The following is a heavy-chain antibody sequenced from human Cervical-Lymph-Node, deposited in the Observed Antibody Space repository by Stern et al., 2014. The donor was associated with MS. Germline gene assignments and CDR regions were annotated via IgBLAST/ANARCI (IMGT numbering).Heavy chain of an antibody. CDR3: AHRPTNTWYFDY. J-gene: IGHJ4*02. CDR1: GFSLATNGVG. CDR2: IYWDDDK. V-gene: IGHV2-5*02. Sequence: QVTLKESGPTLVKPTQTLTLTCTFSGFSLATNGVGVGWIRQPPRKALEWLALIYWDDDKRYSPSLKNRLTITKDTSKNQVVLTMTNVDPVDTATYYCAHRPTNTWYFDYWGQGILVTVSS.